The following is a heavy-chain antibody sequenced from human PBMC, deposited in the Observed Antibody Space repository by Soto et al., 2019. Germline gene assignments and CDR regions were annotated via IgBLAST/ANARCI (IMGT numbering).Heavy chain of an antibody. CDR1: GYTFTSYY. D-gene: IGHD3-22*01. V-gene: IGHV1-46*01. J-gene: IGHJ6*02. Sequence: ASVKVSCKASGYTFTSYYMHWVRQAPGQGLEWMGIINPSGGSTSYAQKFQGRVTMTRGTSTSTVYMELSSLRSEDTAVYYCARASHYYDSSGPLSSGMDVWGQGTTVTVSS. CDR3: ARASHYYDSSGPLSSGMDV. CDR2: INPSGGST.